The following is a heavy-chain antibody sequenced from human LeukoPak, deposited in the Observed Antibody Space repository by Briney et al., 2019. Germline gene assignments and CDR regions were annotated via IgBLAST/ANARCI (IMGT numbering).Heavy chain of an antibody. Sequence: GGSLRLSCAASGFTFSSYGMHWVRQAPGKGLEWVAVISYDGSNKYYADSVKGRFTISRDNAKNSLYLQMNSLRAEDTALYYCAKGRLQLWFGEENWFDPWGQGTLVTVSS. CDR3: AKGRLQLWFGEENWFDP. V-gene: IGHV3-30*18. CDR2: ISYDGSNK. J-gene: IGHJ5*02. D-gene: IGHD3-10*01. CDR1: GFTFSSYG.